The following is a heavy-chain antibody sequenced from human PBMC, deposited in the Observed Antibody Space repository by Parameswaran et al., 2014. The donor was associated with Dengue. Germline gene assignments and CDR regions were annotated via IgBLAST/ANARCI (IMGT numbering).Heavy chain of an antibody. CDR3: TLSSKGYCSSTSCYPDTYYYYGMDV. V-gene: IGHV3-49*02. CDR2: IRSKAFGGTI. J-gene: IGHJ6*01. Sequence: VRQMPGKGLEWVGFIRSKAFGGTIEYAASVKGRFTISRDDSKSIVYLQMNSLKTEDTAVYYCTLSSKGYCSSTSCYPDTYYYYGMDVWGPRDHGHRLL. D-gene: IGHD2-2*01.